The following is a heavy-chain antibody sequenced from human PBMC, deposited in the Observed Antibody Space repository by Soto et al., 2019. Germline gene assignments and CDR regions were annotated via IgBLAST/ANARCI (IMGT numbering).Heavy chain of an antibody. CDR3: ARGECSSNYCFTRWALDI. Sequence: SESLSLACSVYGWSFSGYYWTWIRQTPGKGLEWIGEINHSGSTNYKPSLKSRISMSADTSKKQFSLNLTSVTAADTAVYYCARGECSSNYCFTRWALDIWGQGTVVTVSS. CDR2: INHSGST. V-gene: IGHV4-34*01. J-gene: IGHJ3*02. CDR1: GWSFSGYY. D-gene: IGHD2-2*01.